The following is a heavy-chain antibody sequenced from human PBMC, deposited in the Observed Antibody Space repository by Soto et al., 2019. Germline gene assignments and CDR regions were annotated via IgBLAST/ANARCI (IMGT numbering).Heavy chain of an antibody. Sequence: GASVKVSCKASGYTFTSYGISWVRQAPGQGLEWMGWISAYNGNTNYAQKLQGRVTMTTDTSTSTAYMELRSLRSDDTAVYYCARVRGDIVVVPAATPYYHYGMDVWGQGTTVTVSS. J-gene: IGHJ6*02. CDR1: GYTFTSYG. CDR2: ISAYNGNT. V-gene: IGHV1-18*01. CDR3: ARVRGDIVVVPAATPYYHYGMDV. D-gene: IGHD2-2*01.